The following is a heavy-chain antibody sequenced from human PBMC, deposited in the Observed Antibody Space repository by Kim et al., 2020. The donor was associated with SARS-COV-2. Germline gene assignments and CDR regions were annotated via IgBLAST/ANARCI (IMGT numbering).Heavy chain of an antibody. CDR3: ARSNAAVVAEYFQH. J-gene: IGHJ1*01. Sequence: GGSLRLSCAASGFTFSSYGMHWVRQAPGKGLEWVAVISYDGSNKYYADSVKGRFTISRDNSKNTLYLQMNSLRAEDTAVYYCARSNAAVVAEYFQHWGQGTLVTVSS. CDR2: ISYDGSNK. CDR1: GFTFSSYG. D-gene: IGHD2-15*01. V-gene: IGHV3-33*05.